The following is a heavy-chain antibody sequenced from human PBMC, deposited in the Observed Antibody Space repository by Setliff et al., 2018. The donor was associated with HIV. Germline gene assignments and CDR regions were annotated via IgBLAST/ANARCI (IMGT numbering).Heavy chain of an antibody. J-gene: IGHJ4*01. D-gene: IGHD6-19*01. V-gene: IGHV1-69*05. CDR3: ARDGLLVAGIRFDY. CDR2: IIPAFGTA. CDR1: GGTFSSYA. Sequence: GASVKVSCKTSGGTFSSYAVSWVRQAPGQGLGWMGGIIPAFGTANYAQKFQGRVTITTDESTSTAYMELSGLRSEDTAVYFCARDGLLVAGIRFDYWGQGTLVTVSS.